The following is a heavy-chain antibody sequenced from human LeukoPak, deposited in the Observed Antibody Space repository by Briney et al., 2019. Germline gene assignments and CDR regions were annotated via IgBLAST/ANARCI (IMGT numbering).Heavy chain of an antibody. CDR2: ISGSGGST. Sequence: GGSLRLSCAASGFTFSSYAMSWVRQAPGKGLEWVSAISGSGGSTYYADSVKGPFTISRDNSKNTLYLQMNSLRAEDTAVYYCAKDRVVATIRVTHFDYWGQGTLVTVSS. CDR1: GFTFSSYA. CDR3: AKDRVVATIRVTHFDY. J-gene: IGHJ4*02. D-gene: IGHD5-12*01. V-gene: IGHV3-23*01.